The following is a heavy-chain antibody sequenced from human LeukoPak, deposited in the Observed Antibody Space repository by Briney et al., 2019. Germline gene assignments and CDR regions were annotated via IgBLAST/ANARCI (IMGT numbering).Heavy chain of an antibody. CDR1: GYTFTGYY. Sequence: ASVKVSCKASGYTFTGYYMHWVRQAPGQGLEWMGWINPNTGATNYAQKFQGRVTLTRDTSITTAYMELSSLRSDDTAVYYCARRSYYGSGTYKFFDYWGQGSLVTVSS. CDR3: ARRSYYGSGTYKFFDY. CDR2: INPNTGAT. V-gene: IGHV1-2*02. J-gene: IGHJ4*02. D-gene: IGHD3-10*01.